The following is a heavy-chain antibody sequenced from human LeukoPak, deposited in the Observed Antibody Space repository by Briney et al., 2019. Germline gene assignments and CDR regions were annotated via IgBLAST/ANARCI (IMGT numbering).Heavy chain of an antibody. CDR1: GVSISSYY. CDR3: AGLVAVAGPFDY. D-gene: IGHD6-19*01. CDR2: IYYSGST. J-gene: IGHJ4*02. Sequence: SETLSLTCTVSGVSISSYYWSWLRQPPGKGLEWIGYIYYSGSTNYNPSLKSRVTISVDTSKNLFSLKLCSVPAADTAVYYCAGLVAVAGPFDYWGQGALGSASS. V-gene: IGHV4-59*01.